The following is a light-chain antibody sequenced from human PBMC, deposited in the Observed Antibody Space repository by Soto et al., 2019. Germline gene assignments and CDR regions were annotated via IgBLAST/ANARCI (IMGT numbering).Light chain of an antibody. CDR1: SGDVGGYNF. CDR3: CSYGGSYTWV. Sequence: QSALTQPRSVSGSPGQSVTISCTGASGDVGGYNFVSWYQQHPGKAPTLMIFDVNQRPSGVPDRFSGSKSGNTASLTISGLQAEDEADYYCCSYGGSYTWVFGGGTKLT. J-gene: IGLJ3*02. CDR2: DVN. V-gene: IGLV2-11*01.